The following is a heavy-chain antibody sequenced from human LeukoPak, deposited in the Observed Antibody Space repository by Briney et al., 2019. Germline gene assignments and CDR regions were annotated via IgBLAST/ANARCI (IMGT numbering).Heavy chain of an antibody. CDR3: AKDGFDSSGYEGYYFDY. Sequence: GGSLRLSCAASGFTFSSYGMSWVRQAPGKGLEWVSAISGSGGSTYYADSVKGRFTISRDNSKNTLYLQMDSLRAEDTAVYYCAKDGFDSSGYEGYYFDYWGQGTLVTVSS. CDR1: GFTFSSYG. J-gene: IGHJ4*02. V-gene: IGHV3-23*01. CDR2: ISGSGGST. D-gene: IGHD3-22*01.